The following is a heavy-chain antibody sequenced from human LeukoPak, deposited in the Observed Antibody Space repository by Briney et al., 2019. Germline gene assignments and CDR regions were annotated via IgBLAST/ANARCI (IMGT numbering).Heavy chain of an antibody. D-gene: IGHD3-10*01. V-gene: IGHV4-30-2*01. CDR1: GGSISSGGYS. J-gene: IGHJ4*02. CDR3: ARGSGSGSYYNVNLDY. Sequence: SQTLSLTCAVSGGSISSGGYSWSWIRQPPGKGLEWIGYIYHSGSTYYNPSLKSRVTMSVDRSKNQFSLKLSSVTAADTAVYYCARGSGSGSYYNVNLDYWGQGTLVTVSS. CDR2: IYHSGST.